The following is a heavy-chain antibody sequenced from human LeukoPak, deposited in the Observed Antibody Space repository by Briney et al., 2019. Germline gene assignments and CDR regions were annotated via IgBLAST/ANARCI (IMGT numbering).Heavy chain of an antibody. CDR1: GYTFTSYY. V-gene: IGHV1-46*01. Sequence: ASVKVSCKASGYTFTSYYMHRMRQAPGQGLEWMGIINPSGGSTSYAQKFQGRVTMTRDTSTSTVYMELSSLRSEDTAVYYCARVTAAGRDYWGQGTLVTVSS. CDR3: ARVTAAGRDY. J-gene: IGHJ4*02. D-gene: IGHD6-13*01. CDR2: INPSGGST.